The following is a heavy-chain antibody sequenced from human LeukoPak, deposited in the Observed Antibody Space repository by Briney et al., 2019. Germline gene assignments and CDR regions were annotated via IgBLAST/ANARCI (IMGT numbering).Heavy chain of an antibody. CDR2: ISYDGSNK. D-gene: IGHD5-24*01. Sequence: GGSLRLSCAASGFTFSSYGMHWVRQAPGKGLEWVAVISYDGSNKYYADSVKGRFTISRDNSKNTLYLQMNSLRAEDTAVYYCAKELEDGAGLDYWGQGTLVTASS. J-gene: IGHJ4*02. CDR1: GFTFSSYG. V-gene: IGHV3-30*18. CDR3: AKELEDGAGLDY.